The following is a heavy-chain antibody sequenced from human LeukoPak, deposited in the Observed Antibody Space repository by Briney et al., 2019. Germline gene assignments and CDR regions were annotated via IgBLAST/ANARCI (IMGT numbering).Heavy chain of an antibody. CDR1: GGSFSGYY. D-gene: IGHD6-19*01. CDR3: ARGHSSGWYSGGN. J-gene: IGHJ4*02. CDR2: INHSGST. V-gene: IGHV4-34*01. Sequence: SETLSLTCAVYGGSFSGYYWSWIRQPPGKGLEWIGEINHSGSTNYNPSLKSRVTISVDTSKNQFSLKLSSVTAADTAVYYCARGHSSGWYSGGNWGQGTLVTVSS.